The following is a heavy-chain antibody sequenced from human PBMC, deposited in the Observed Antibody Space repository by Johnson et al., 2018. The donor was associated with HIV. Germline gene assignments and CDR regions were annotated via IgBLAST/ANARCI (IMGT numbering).Heavy chain of an antibody. CDR1: EFTFSTYG. J-gene: IGHJ3*02. CDR2: IRYDGSNK. D-gene: IGHD1-1*01. Sequence: QMQLVESGGGVVQPGGSLRLSCAASEFTFSTYGMHWVRQAPGKGLEWVAFIRYDGSNKYYADSVKGRFTISRDNSNNTLYLQMNSLRAEDTAVYYCARDVTAGNDAFDIWGQGTMVTVSS. V-gene: IGHV3-30*02. CDR3: ARDVTAGNDAFDI.